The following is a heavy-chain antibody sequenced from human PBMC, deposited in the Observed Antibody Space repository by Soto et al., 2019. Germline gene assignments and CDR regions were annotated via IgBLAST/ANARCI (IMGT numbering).Heavy chain of an antibody. CDR2: ISSSSSTT. CDR3: AREVKSRVQRWLRSYYCMDV. D-gene: IGHD5-18*01. J-gene: IGHJ6*02. CDR1: GFTFSSYS. Sequence: PGGSLRLSCAASGFTFSSYSMNWVRQDPGKGLEWVSYISSSSSTTYYADSVKGRFTISRDNAKNSLYLQMNSLRDEYTAVYYCAREVKSRVQRWLRSYYCMDVWGQGTTVTVSS. V-gene: IGHV3-48*02.